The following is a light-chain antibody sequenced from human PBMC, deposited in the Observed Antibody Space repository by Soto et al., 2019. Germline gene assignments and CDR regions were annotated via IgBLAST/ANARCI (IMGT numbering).Light chain of an antibody. Sequence: DIVMTQSPLSLPVTPGEPASISCRSSQNLLHSNGYNYLDWYLQKPGQSPQLLIFLGSNRASGVPDRFSGSGSGTDFTLKISRVEAEDVGVYYYMQSLQTPLTFGGGTKVERK. CDR1: QNLLHSNGYNY. CDR2: LGS. V-gene: IGKV2-28*01. CDR3: MQSLQTPLT. J-gene: IGKJ4*01.